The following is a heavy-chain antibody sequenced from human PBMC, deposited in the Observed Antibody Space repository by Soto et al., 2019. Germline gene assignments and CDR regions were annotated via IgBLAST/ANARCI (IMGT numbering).Heavy chain of an antibody. CDR1: GYTFTSYY. CDR2: INPSGGST. Sequence: ASVKVSCKAYGYTFTSYYMHWVRQAPGQGLEWMGIINPSGGSTSYAQKLQGRVTMTRDTSTSTVYMELSSLRSEDTAVYYCARDSGYCSSTSCFVYGMDVWGQGTTVTVSS. D-gene: IGHD2-2*01. CDR3: ARDSGYCSSTSCFVYGMDV. J-gene: IGHJ6*02. V-gene: IGHV1-46*03.